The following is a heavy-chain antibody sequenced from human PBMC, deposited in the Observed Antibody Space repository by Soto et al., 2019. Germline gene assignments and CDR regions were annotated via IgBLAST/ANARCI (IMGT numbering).Heavy chain of an antibody. D-gene: IGHD4-17*01. V-gene: IGHV1-18*01. Sequence: QGELVQSGAEVKKPGASVKVSCKASGYTFPSSTISWLRQAPGQGLEWLGWINAYSGDRKFAQRVQGRVTMTTDTSTTTAYWELKSLTSDDTAIYYCASANYGDSDYWGQGTLLTVSS. CDR2: INAYSGDR. CDR3: ASANYGDSDY. J-gene: IGHJ4*02. CDR1: GYTFPSST.